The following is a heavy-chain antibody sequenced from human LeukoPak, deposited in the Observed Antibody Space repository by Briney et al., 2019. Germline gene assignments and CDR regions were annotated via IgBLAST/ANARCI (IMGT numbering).Heavy chain of an antibody. V-gene: IGHV3-23*01. Sequence: GGSLRLSCAASGFTFSSYAMSWVRQAPGKELEWVSAISGSGGSTYYADSVKGRFTISRDNSKNTLYLQMNSLRAEDTAVYYCAKDPYYDFWSGYQWGYFDYWGQGTLVTVSS. D-gene: IGHD3-3*01. CDR3: AKDPYYDFWSGYQWGYFDY. CDR2: ISGSGGST. J-gene: IGHJ4*02. CDR1: GFTFSSYA.